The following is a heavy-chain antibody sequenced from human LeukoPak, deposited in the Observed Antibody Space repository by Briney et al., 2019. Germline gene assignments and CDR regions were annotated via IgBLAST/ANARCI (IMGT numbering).Heavy chain of an antibody. CDR2: IYYSGGT. CDR1: GGSISGYY. Sequence: SETLSLTCSVSGGSISGYYWSWIRQPPGKGLERIGYIYYSGGTNYNPSLKSRVTISVDTSKNQFSLKLSSVTAADTAVYYCARGRSPDPWGQGTLVTVSS. CDR3: ARGRSPDP. V-gene: IGHV4-59*01. J-gene: IGHJ5*02.